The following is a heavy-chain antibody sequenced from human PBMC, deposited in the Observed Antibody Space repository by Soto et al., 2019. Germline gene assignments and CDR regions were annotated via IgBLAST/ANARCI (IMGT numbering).Heavy chain of an antibody. J-gene: IGHJ3*02. CDR1: GFTFSSYS. V-gene: IGHV3-21*01. CDR2: ISRTSPYI. D-gene: IGHD1-7*01. Sequence: EVQLVESGGGLVKPGGSLRLSWAAAGFTFSSYSMNWVRQFPGQGLEWVSSISRTSPYISYADSVKGRFTISRDNAKNSLYLQMSSLRVEDTAVYFCARTWDGTTHAFNIWGHGTMVTVSS. CDR3: ARTWDGTTHAFNI.